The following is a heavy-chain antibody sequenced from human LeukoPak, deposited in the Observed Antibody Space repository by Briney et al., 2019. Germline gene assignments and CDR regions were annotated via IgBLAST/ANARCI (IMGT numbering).Heavy chain of an antibody. CDR1: GGSISSYY. D-gene: IGHD2-2*01. CDR3: ARDECNSTSCPKYFDY. J-gene: IGHJ4*02. CDR2: IYTSGST. Sequence: SETLSLTCTVSGGSISSYYWSWIRQPAGKGLEWIGRIYTSGSTNYNPSLRSRVTMSVDTSKNQFSLKLTSVTAADMAVYYCARDECNSTSCPKYFDYWGQGTLVTVSS. V-gene: IGHV4-4*07.